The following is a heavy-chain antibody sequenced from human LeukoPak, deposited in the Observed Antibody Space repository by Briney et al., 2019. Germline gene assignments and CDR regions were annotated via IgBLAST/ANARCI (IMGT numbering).Heavy chain of an antibody. D-gene: IGHD3-10*01. J-gene: IGHJ4*02. CDR2: ISGSGGST. CDR3: ARGDDYGSGSYLGDYFDY. CDR1: GFTFSSYA. V-gene: IGHV3-23*01. Sequence: GGSLRLSCAASGFTFSSYAMSWIRQAPGKGLEWVSAISGSGGSTYYADSVKGRFTISRDNSKNTLYLQMNGLRAEDTAVYYCARGDDYGSGSYLGDYFDYWGQGTLVTVSS.